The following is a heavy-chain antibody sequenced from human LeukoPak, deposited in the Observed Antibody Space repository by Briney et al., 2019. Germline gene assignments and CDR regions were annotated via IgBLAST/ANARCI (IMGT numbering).Heavy chain of an antibody. CDR1: GGSISSYY. Sequence: SETLSLTCTVSGGSISSYYWSWIRQPPGKGLEWIGYIYYSGSTNYNPSLKSRVTISVDTSKNQFSLKLSSVTAADTAVYYCARHFRPYYYDSSGYSGIYNWFDPWGQGTLVTVSS. CDR2: IYYSGST. D-gene: IGHD3-22*01. CDR3: ARHFRPYYYDSSGYSGIYNWFDP. J-gene: IGHJ5*02. V-gene: IGHV4-59*08.